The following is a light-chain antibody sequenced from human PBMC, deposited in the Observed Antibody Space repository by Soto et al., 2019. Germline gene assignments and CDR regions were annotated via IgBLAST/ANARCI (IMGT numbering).Light chain of an antibody. CDR3: AAWDESVIGV. V-gene: IGLV1-47*02. Sequence: QSVLTQPPSGSGTPGQRVTISWSGSRSNIGSNYVYWYQQLPGTAPRLLIYSNNQRPSGVPDRFSGSKSGTSASLAISGLRSEDEADYYCAAWDESVIGVLAGGAQLIVL. J-gene: IGLJ2*01. CDR1: RSNIGSNY. CDR2: SNN.